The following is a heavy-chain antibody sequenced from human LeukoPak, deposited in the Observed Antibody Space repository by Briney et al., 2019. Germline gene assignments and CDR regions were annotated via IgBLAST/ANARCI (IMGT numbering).Heavy chain of an antibody. V-gene: IGHV1-24*01. CDR2: FDPEDGET. CDR1: GYTLTELS. CDR3: ATGPYDFWSGYYTAY. Sequence: ASVKVSCKVSGYTLTELSMHWVRQAPGKALEWMGGFDPEDGETIYVQKFQGRVTMTEDTSTDIAYMELSSLRSEDTAVYYCATGPYDFWSGYYTAYWGQGTLVTVSS. J-gene: IGHJ4*02. D-gene: IGHD3-3*01.